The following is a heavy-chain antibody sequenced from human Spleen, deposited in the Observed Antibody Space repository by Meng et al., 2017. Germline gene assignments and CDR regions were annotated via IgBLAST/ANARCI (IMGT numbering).Heavy chain of an antibody. Sequence: SETLSLTCTVSGGSISTYHWSWIRQPAGKGLEWIGCIYTTGSTNYNPSLKSRVTMSVDTSKNQFSLKLSSVTAADTAVYYCARDKGKMATIPHFDCWGQGTLVTVSS. D-gene: IGHD5-24*01. CDR2: IYTTGST. CDR1: GGSISTYH. CDR3: ARDKGKMATIPHFDC. V-gene: IGHV4-4*07. J-gene: IGHJ4*02.